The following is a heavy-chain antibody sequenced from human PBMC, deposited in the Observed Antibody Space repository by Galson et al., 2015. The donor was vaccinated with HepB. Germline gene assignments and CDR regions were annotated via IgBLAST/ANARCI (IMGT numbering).Heavy chain of an antibody. V-gene: IGHV1-69*13. CDR2: IIPIFGIA. J-gene: IGHJ6*02. Sequence: SVKASCKASGGTFSSYAISWVRQAPGQGLEWTGGIIPIFGIANYAQKFQGRVTITADESTSTAYMELSSLRSEDTAVYYCARDLGRTAAGTFGYYYYYGMDVWGQGTTVTVSS. CDR1: GGTFSSYA. D-gene: IGHD6-13*01. CDR3: ARDLGRTAAGTFGYYYYYGMDV.